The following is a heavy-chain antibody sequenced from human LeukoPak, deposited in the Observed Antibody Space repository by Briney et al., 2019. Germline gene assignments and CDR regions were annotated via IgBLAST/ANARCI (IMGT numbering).Heavy chain of an antibody. Sequence: SETLSLTCTVSGDSISSSSYYWSWVRQPAGKGLEWIGRIHPSGSTNYNPSLKSRVTLSVDTSKNQFSLKLSSVTAADTAVYYCARGPPPDFDYWGRGTLVTVSS. J-gene: IGHJ4*02. CDR2: IHPSGST. CDR3: ARGPPPDFDY. CDR1: GDSISSSSYY. V-gene: IGHV4-61*02.